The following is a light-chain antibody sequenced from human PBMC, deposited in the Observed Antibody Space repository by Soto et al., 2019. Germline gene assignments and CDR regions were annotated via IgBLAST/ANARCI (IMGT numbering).Light chain of an antibody. Sequence: QSVLTQPPSVSGAPGQRVTISCTGSSSNIGAGYDVNWYQQLPGTAPKLLLYGNSNRPSGVPDRFSGSKSGTSASLAITGLQAEDEADYYCQSYDSSLSGRRGVFGTGTKLTVL. J-gene: IGLJ1*01. V-gene: IGLV1-40*01. CDR3: QSYDSSLSGRRGV. CDR2: GNS. CDR1: SSNIGAGYD.